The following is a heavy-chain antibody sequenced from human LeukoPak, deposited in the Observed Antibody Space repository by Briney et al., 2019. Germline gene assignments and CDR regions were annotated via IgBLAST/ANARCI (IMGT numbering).Heavy chain of an antibody. CDR1: GGSFIGYY. CDR3: ATYGDYLGFDY. V-gene: IGHV4-34*01. J-gene: IGHJ4*02. Sequence: SETLSLTCAVYGGSFIGYYWSWIRQPPGKGLEWIGEINHSGSTNYNPSLKSRVTISVDTSKNQFSLKLSSVTAADTAVYYCATYGDYLGFDYWGQGTPVTVSS. CDR2: INHSGST. D-gene: IGHD4-17*01.